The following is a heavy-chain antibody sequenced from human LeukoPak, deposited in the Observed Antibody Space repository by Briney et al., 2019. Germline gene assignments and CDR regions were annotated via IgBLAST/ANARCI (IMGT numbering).Heavy chain of an antibody. CDR3: ARGGAGYCSSATCRPFYFDY. CDR1: GGTFSSYA. D-gene: IGHD2-2*01. V-gene: IGHV1-69*05. Sequence: GASVKVSCKASGGTFSSYAISWVRQAPGQGLEWMGGIIPIFGTANYAQKFQGRVTITTDESTSTAYMELSSLRSEDTAVYYCARGGAGYCSSATCRPFYFDYLGQGTLVTVSS. CDR2: IIPIFGTA. J-gene: IGHJ4*02.